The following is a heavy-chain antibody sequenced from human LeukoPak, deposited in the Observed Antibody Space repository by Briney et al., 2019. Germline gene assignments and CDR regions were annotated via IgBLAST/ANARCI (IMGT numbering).Heavy chain of an antibody. CDR1: HFVFSSYW. D-gene: IGHD4-11*01. V-gene: IGHV3-7*01. CDR2: IKQDGGET. J-gene: IGHJ4*02. Sequence: GGSLRLSCAASHFVFSSYWMAWVRQAPGKGLEWVASIKQDGGETFYVDSVKGRFTISRDNAKNSLYLQMNSLRAEDTAVYYCAREDHSNYNYWGQGTLVTVSS. CDR3: AREDHSNYNY.